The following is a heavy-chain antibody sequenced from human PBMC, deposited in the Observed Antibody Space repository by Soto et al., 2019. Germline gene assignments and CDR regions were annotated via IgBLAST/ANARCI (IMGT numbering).Heavy chain of an antibody. J-gene: IGHJ4*02. V-gene: IGHV4-34*01. CDR3: ARSPAPSCISTTCYPLDY. Sequence: SETLSLTCAVYGGSFSGYFWNWIRQPPGKGLEWIGEINHTGSTNYNPSLKSRVTISVDTSKHQFSLRLSSVTAEDTAIYYCARSPAPSCISTTCYPLDYWGQGTLVTVSS. D-gene: IGHD2-2*01. CDR1: GGSFSGYF. CDR2: INHTGST.